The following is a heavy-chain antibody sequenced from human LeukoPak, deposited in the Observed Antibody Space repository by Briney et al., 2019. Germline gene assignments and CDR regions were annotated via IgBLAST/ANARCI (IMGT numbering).Heavy chain of an antibody. CDR3: AKDLIWFGELWSAFDI. V-gene: IGHV3-23*01. D-gene: IGHD3-10*01. J-gene: IGHJ3*02. CDR1: GFTFSSYA. Sequence: GGSLRLSCAASGFTFSSYAMSWVRQAPGKGLEWVSAISGSGGSTYYADSVKGRFTISRDNSKNTLYLQMNSLRAEDTAVYYCAKDLIWFGELWSAFDIWGQGTMVTVSS. CDR2: ISGSGGST.